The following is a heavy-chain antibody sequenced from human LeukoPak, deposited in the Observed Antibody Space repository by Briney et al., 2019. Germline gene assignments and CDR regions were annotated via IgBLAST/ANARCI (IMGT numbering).Heavy chain of an antibody. D-gene: IGHD2-2*01. CDR2: ISSSSSYT. V-gene: IGHV3-11*05. CDR3: ARVRGCSSTSGYWWFDP. Sequence: GGSLRLSCAASGFTFSDYYMSWIRQAPGKGLEWVSYISSSSSYTNYADSVKGRFTISRDNAKNSLYLQMNSLRAEDTAVYYCARVRGCSSTSGYWWFDPWGQGTLVTVSS. CDR1: GFTFSDYY. J-gene: IGHJ5*02.